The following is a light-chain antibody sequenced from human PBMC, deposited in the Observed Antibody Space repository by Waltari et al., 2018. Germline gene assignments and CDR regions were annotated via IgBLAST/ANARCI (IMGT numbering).Light chain of an antibody. J-gene: IGKJ4*01. CDR2: HAS. CDR1: QSVGSN. Sequence: ETVMTQSPATLSASPGERVPLSCRASQSVGSNLDWYQKKPGQPPRLLIYHASTRVSSRATGTPARFSGSGSGTEFTLTISSLQSEDFEVYYCQQYESWPLTFGGGTKVEIK. CDR3: QQYESWPLT. V-gene: IGKV3-15*01.